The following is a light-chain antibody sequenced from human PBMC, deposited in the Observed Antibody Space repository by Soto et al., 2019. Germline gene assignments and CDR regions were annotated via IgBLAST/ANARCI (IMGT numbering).Light chain of an antibody. CDR3: AAWDDSPAYV. Sequence: QAVVTQPPSASGTPGQRVTISCSGSSSNIGTYTVNWYQQLPGTTPTLLIYNDGQRPSGVPDRFSGSKSGTSASLAISGLQSEDEADYYCAAWDDSPAYVFGTGTKLTVL. CDR2: NDG. J-gene: IGLJ1*01. V-gene: IGLV1-44*01. CDR1: SSNIGTYT.